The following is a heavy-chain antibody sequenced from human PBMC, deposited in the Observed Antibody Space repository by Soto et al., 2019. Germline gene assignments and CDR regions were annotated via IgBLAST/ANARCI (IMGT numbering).Heavy chain of an antibody. D-gene: IGHD5-12*01. Sequence: QVQLVESGGGVVQPGRSLRLSCAASGFTFSTYGIHWVRQAPGKGLEWVAAIFYDGSRKFYTDSVKGRFTISRDNSKNTVYLQMNGLRAEDTVVYYCARDQAEIVAAPIDGNALSNWFDPWGQGTLVTVSS. V-gene: IGHV3-33*01. CDR2: IFYDGSRK. CDR1: GFTFSTYG. CDR3: ARDQAEIVAAPIDGNALSNWFDP. J-gene: IGHJ5*02.